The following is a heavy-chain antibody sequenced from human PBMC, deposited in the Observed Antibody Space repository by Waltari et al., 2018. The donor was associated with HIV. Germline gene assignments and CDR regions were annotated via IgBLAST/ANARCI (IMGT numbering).Heavy chain of an antibody. Sequence: QVQLQESGPGLVKPSETLSLTCNVSGGSISSYYWRWIRQPPGKGLEWIGYIYYSGPTNYKPSLKSRVTISLDTSKNQFSLKLSSVTAADTAVYYCARRKGYGDYGGGFYFDYWGQGTLVTVSS. V-gene: IGHV4-59*01. CDR3: ARRKGYGDYGGGFYFDY. J-gene: IGHJ4*02. CDR1: GGSISSYY. D-gene: IGHD4-17*01. CDR2: IYYSGPT.